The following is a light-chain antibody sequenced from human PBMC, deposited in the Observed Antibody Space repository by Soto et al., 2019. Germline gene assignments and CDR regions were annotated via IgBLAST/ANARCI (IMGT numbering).Light chain of an antibody. Sequence: QSALTQPASVSGSPGQSITISCTGTSSDIGSYNYVAWYQQFPGKTPKLIIYEVSNRPSGVPFRFSGSKSGNTASLTISGRQPEDDADYYCISYRGGNESYVFGAGTKVTVL. CDR1: SSDIGSYNY. V-gene: IGLV2-14*01. J-gene: IGLJ1*01. CDR3: ISYRGGNESYV. CDR2: EVS.